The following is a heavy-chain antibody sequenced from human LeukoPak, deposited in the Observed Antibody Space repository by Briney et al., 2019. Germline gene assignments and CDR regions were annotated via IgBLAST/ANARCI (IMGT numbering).Heavy chain of an antibody. V-gene: IGHV4-34*01. Sequence: SETLSLTCAVYGGSFSGYYWSWIRQPPGKGLEWIGEINHSGSTNYNPSLKSRVTISVDTSKNQFSLKLSSVTAADTAVYYCARGKWFDPWGQGTLVTVSA. CDR2: INHSGST. J-gene: IGHJ5*02. CDR1: GGSFSGYY. CDR3: ARGKWFDP.